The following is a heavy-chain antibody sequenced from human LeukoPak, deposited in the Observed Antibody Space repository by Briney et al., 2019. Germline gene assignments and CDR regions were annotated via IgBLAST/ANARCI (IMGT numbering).Heavy chain of an antibody. CDR3: ARSRYFDWLSPYSSYGMDV. V-gene: IGHV1-69*13. CDR1: GGTFSSYA. J-gene: IGHJ6*04. Sequence: SVKVSCKASGGTFSSYAISWVRQAPGQGLEWMGGIIPIFGTANYAQKFEGRVTIPADESTSTAYMELRSLRSEDTAVYYCARSRYFDWLSPYSSYGMDVWGKGTTVTVSP. D-gene: IGHD3-9*01. CDR2: IIPIFGTA.